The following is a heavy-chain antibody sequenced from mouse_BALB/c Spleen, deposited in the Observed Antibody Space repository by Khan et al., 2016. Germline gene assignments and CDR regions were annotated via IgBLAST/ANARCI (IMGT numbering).Heavy chain of an antibody. CDR1: GYTFTDYY. V-gene: IGHV1-84*02. CDR2: IYPGSSNT. CDR3: ARAGYDSWFAY. Sequence: QVQLQQSGPELVKPGASLKIPCKASGYTFTDYYINWVKQKPGQGLEWIGWIYPGSSNTKYNEKFKGKATLTVHTSSSTAYMQFSSLTSEDTAVYFCARAGYDSWFAYWGQGTLVTVSA. D-gene: IGHD2-2*01. J-gene: IGHJ3*01.